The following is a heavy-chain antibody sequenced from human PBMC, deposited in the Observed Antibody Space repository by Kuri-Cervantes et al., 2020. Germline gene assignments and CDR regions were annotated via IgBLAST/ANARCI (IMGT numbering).Heavy chain of an antibody. V-gene: IGHV3-7*01. Sequence: GGSLRLSCAVSGFTFSNYWMTWVRQAPGKGLEWVANIKPDGSEKYYVDSVKGRFTISRDNSKNTLYLQMNSLRAEDTAVYYCARDLLPVVRRGMGAFDIWGQGTMVTVSS. J-gene: IGHJ3*02. D-gene: IGHD3-10*02. CDR3: ARDLLPVVRRGMGAFDI. CDR2: IKPDGSEK. CDR1: GFTFSNYW.